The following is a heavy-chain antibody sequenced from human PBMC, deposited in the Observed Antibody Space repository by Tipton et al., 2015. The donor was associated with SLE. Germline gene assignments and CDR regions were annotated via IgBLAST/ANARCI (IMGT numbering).Heavy chain of an antibody. V-gene: IGHV1-2*02. D-gene: IGHD5-12*01. CDR1: GYTFTDNH. J-gene: IGHJ4*02. CDR2: INPNSGDT. CDR3: ALRWPDTWTTVY. Sequence: QLVQSGAEVEKPGASVKVSCKASGYTFTDNHLYWVRQAPGQGLEWMGWINPNSGDTSYAQNFRGRVTITTDTSTSTAYMELRSLRSDDTAVYYCALRWPDTWTTVYWGQGTLVTVSS.